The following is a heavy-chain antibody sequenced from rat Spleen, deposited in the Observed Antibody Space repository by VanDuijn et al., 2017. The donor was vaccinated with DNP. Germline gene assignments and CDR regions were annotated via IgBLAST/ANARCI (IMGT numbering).Heavy chain of an antibody. CDR3: TTGGVSIYPFTY. CDR2: MSIGGSA. J-gene: IGHJ3*01. V-gene: IGHV2S12*01. CDR1: GFSLTRYG. Sequence: QVQLKESGPGLVQPSQTLSLTCTVSGFSLTRYGVSWVRQPPGKGLEWIAAMSIGGSAYFNSALKSRLSISRDTSTNQVFLNMDSLKAGDTAIYVCTTGGVSIYPFTYWGQGTLVTVSS. D-gene: IGHD1-2*01.